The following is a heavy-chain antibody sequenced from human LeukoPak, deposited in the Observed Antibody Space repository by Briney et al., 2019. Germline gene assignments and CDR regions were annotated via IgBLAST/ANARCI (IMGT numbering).Heavy chain of an antibody. J-gene: IGHJ6*02. CDR2: ISGSGGST. D-gene: IGHD4-17*01. CDR1: GFTFSSYA. V-gene: IGHV3-23*01. Sequence: GGSLRLSCAASGFTFSSYAMSWVRQAPGKGLEWASAISGSGGSTYYADSVKGRFTISRDNSKNTLYLQMNSLRAEDTAVYYCAKEAVNYYYYYYGMDVWGQGTTVTVSS. CDR3: AKEAVNYYYYYYGMDV.